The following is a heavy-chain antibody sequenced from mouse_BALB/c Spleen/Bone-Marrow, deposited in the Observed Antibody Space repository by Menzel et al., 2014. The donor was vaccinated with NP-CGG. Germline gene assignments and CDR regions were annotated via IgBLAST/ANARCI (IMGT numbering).Heavy chain of an antibody. Sequence: VQLKESGGGLAKPGGSLQRSCAASGFTFSTYAMSWVRQTPEKRLEWVATISSSGSYTYYPDSVKGRFTIPRDNAKNTLYLQMSSLRSEDTAMFYCSRLRMITTYFDVWGAGTTVTVSS. J-gene: IGHJ1*01. CDR3: SRLRMITTYFDV. CDR1: GFTFSTYA. V-gene: IGHV5-9-3*01. D-gene: IGHD2-4*01. CDR2: ISSSGSYT.